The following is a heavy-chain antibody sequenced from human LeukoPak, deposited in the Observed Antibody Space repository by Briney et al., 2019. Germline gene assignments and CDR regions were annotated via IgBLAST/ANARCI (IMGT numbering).Heavy chain of an antibody. Sequence: PGRSLRLSCAGSGFIFSNYVLHWVRQAPGKGLEWVSAISGSGGSTYYADSVKGRFTISRDNSKNTLYLQMNSLRAEDTAVYYCAKDRSYMTTYFDYWGQGTLVTVSS. D-gene: IGHD4-11*01. J-gene: IGHJ4*02. V-gene: IGHV3-23*01. CDR3: AKDRSYMTTYFDY. CDR1: GFIFSNYV. CDR2: ISGSGGST.